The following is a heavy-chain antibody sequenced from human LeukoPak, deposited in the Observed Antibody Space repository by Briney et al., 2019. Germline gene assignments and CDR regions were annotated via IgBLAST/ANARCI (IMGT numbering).Heavy chain of an antibody. J-gene: IGHJ4*02. Sequence: ASVKVSCKASGHTFTSYGISWVRQAPGQGLEWMGWISAYNGNTNYAQKLQGRVTMTTDTSTSTAYMELRSLRSDDTAVYYCARVTITIFGVVIGSRSDYWGQGTLVTVSS. CDR3: ARVTITIFGVVIGSRSDY. V-gene: IGHV1-18*01. D-gene: IGHD3-3*01. CDR2: ISAYNGNT. CDR1: GHTFTSYG.